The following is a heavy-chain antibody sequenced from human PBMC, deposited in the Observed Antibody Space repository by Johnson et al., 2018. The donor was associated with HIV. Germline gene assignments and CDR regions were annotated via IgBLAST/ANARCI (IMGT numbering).Heavy chain of an antibody. J-gene: IGHJ3*02. CDR3: ARDYQDSRIDAFDI. V-gene: IGHV3-30*04. CDR2: ISYDGSNK. Sequence: VQLVESGGGVVQPGRSLRLSCAASGFTFSSYAMHWVRQAPGKGLEWVAVISYDGSNKYYADSVKGRFTISRDNSKNTLSLQMNSLRAEDTAVYYCARDYQDSRIDAFDIWGQGTMVTVSS. D-gene: IGHD6-13*01. CDR1: GFTFSSYA.